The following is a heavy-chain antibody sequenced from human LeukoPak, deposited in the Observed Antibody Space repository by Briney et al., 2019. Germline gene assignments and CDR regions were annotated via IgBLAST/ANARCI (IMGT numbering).Heavy chain of an antibody. V-gene: IGHV3-53*01. CDR1: GFTVSSNY. CDR3: ASLLDYSGWFDP. D-gene: IGHD4-11*01. Sequence: PGGSLRLSCAASGFTVSSNYMSWVRQAPGKGLEWVSVIYSGGYTYYADSVKGRFTISRDSSKNTLYLQMNSLRAEDTAVYYCASLLDYSGWFDPWGQGTLVTVSS. J-gene: IGHJ5*02. CDR2: IYSGGYT.